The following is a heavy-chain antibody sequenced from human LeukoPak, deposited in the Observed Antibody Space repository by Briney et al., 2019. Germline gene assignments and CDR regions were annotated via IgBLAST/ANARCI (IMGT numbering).Heavy chain of an antibody. CDR3: AKSGGYGLIDY. Sequence: SETLSLTCTVSGASISGSGYYRGWLRQPPGKGLEWIGNIYDSGSTYYNASLHSRVTISIDTSKNQYSLRLSSVTAADTAMYYCAKSGGYGLIDYWGQGTLVTVSS. V-gene: IGHV4-39*01. CDR1: GASISGSGYY. D-gene: IGHD1-26*01. J-gene: IGHJ4*02. CDR2: IYDSGST.